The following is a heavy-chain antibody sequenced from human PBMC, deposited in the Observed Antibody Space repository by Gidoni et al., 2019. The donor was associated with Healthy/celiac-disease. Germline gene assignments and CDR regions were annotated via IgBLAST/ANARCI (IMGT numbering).Heavy chain of an antibody. CDR1: GGSISSSSSY. V-gene: IGHV4-39*01. Sequence: QLQLQESGPGLVKPSETLSLTCTVSGGSISSSSSYWGWIRQPPGKGLEWIGSIYYSGSTYYNPSLKSRVTISVDTSKNQFSLKLSSVTAADTAVYYCARQTGYNWNDAPLDYWGQGTLVTVSS. CDR2: IYYSGST. CDR3: ARQTGYNWNDAPLDY. J-gene: IGHJ4*02. D-gene: IGHD1-1*01.